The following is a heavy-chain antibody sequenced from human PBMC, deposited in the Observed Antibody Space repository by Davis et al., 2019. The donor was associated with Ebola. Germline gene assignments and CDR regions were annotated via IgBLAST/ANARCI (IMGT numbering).Heavy chain of an antibody. Sequence: PGGSLRLSCTVSGGSISSYYWSWIRQPPGKGLEWIGYIYYSGSTNYNPSLKSRVTISVGTSKNQFSLKLSSVTAADTAVYYCARVGSMTHWGQGTLVTVSS. V-gene: IGHV4-59*01. J-gene: IGHJ4*02. CDR3: ARVGSMTH. D-gene: IGHD3-10*01. CDR2: IYYSGST. CDR1: GGSISSYY.